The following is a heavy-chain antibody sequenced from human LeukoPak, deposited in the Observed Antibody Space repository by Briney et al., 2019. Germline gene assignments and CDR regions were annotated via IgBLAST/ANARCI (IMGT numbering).Heavy chain of an antibody. D-gene: IGHD1-26*01. CDR1: VVSMNGYY. CDR2: VDSSGNT. J-gene: IGHJ3*01. Sequence: PSETLSLTCSVSVVSMNGYYWSWLRQPAGNRLEWIGHVDSSGNTNYNPSLESRVTMSVDTSKKQFSLKLTSVTAADMAVYFCARQFLVGSTFHAFDLWGQGTRVTVSS. CDR3: ARQFLVGSTFHAFDL. V-gene: IGHV4-4*07.